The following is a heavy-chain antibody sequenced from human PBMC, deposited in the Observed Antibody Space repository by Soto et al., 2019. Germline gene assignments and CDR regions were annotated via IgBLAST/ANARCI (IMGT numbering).Heavy chain of an antibody. CDR2: MSYDGTNE. J-gene: IGHJ4*02. Sequence: HLVESGGGVVQPGGSLRLSCAASGFSFTHYTINWVRQAPGKGLEWVAVMSYDGTNEYYAASVKGRFTISRDNSKSTVYLQMNSLTPEDTALYYCARKWGTYSSASLDYWGLGTLVTVSS. CDR1: GFSFTHYT. V-gene: IGHV3-30*04. CDR3: ARKWGTYSSASLDY. D-gene: IGHD6-19*01.